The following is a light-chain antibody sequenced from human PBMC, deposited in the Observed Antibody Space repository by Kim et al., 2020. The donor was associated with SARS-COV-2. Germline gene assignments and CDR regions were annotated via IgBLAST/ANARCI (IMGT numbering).Light chain of an antibody. CDR2: GKN. V-gene: IGLV3-19*01. J-gene: IGLJ2*01. Sequence: SSELTQDPAVSVALGQTVRITCQGDSLRSYYATWYQQKPGQAPIIVIYGKNIRPSGIPDPFSGSSSGNTASLTITGTQAGDEADYYCNSRDSSDNVVFGGGTKLTVL. CDR1: SLRSYY. CDR3: NSRDSSDNVV.